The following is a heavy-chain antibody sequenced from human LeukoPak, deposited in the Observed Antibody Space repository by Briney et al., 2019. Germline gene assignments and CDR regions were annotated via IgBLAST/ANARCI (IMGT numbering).Heavy chain of an antibody. V-gene: IGHV4-59*02. CDR3: ARDSRLGGSTSSDYYYGMDV. D-gene: IGHD2-2*01. CDR2: IYYSGST. Sequence: SETLSLTCTVSGASVSSFYWNWIRQPPGKGLEWIGYIYYSGSTNYNPSLKSRVTISVDTSKNQFSLKLSSVTAADTAVYYCARDSRLGGSTSSDYYYGMDVWGQGTTVTVSS. CDR1: GASVSSFY. J-gene: IGHJ6*02.